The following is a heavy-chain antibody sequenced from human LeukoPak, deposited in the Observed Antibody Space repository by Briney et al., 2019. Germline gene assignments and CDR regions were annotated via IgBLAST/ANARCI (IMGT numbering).Heavy chain of an antibody. J-gene: IGHJ3*02. CDR2: ISGSGGST. V-gene: IGHV3-23*01. CDR3: AKDPRRWELPHAVAGPFDI. CDR1: GFTFSSYA. D-gene: IGHD1-26*01. Sequence: GGSLRLSCAASGFTFSSYAMSWVRQAPGKGLEWVSAISGSGGSTYYADSVKGRFTISRDNSKNTLYLQMNSLRAEDTAVYYCAKDPRRWELPHAVAGPFDIWGRGTMVTVSS.